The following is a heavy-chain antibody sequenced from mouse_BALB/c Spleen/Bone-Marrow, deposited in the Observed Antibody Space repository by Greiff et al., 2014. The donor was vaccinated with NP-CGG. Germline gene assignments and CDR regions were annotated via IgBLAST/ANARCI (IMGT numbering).Heavy chain of an antibody. CDR1: GYAFTNYL. J-gene: IGHJ4*01. Sequence: QVQLQQSGAELVRPGTSVKVSCKASGYAFTNYLIEWVKQRPGQGLEWIGVINSGSGGPNYNEKFKGKATLTADKSSSTAYMQLSSLTSDDSAVYFCARRDDGYYYYAMDNWGQGTSVTVSS. V-gene: IGHV1-54*03. CDR3: ARRDDGYYYYAMDN. CDR2: INSGSGGP. D-gene: IGHD2-3*01.